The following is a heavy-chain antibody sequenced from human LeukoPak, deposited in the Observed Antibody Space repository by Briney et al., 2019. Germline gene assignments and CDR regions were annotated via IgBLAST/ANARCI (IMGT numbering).Heavy chain of an antibody. CDR3: ARRSGDFWSGYYTFTY. D-gene: IGHD3-3*01. CDR2: INAGNGNT. CDR1: GYTFTSYA. J-gene: IGHJ4*02. V-gene: IGHV1-3*01. Sequence: RASVKVSCKASGYTFTSYAMHWVRQAPGQRLEWMGWINAGNGNTKYSQKFQGRVTITRDTSASTAYMELSSLRSEDTAVYYCARRSGDFWSGYYTFTYWGQGTLVTVSS.